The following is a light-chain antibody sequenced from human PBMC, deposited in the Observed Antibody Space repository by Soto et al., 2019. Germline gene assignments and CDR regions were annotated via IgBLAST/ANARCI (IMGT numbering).Light chain of an antibody. CDR1: SSDVGGYDY. J-gene: IGLJ2*01. CDR2: EVN. V-gene: IGLV2-14*01. CDR3: SSYTSTSSLEV. Sequence: QSVLTQPASVSGSPGQSNTISCTGTSSDVGGYDYVSWYQQHPGKAPKLMIYEVNNRPSGVSNRFSGSKSGNTASLTISGLQAEDEADYYCSSYTSTSSLEVFGGGTKLTVL.